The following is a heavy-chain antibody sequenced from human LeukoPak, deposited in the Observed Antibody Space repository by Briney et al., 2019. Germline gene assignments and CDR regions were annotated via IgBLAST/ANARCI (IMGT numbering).Heavy chain of an antibody. CDR3: ARGVRDYDILTGYSFNYYYYYMDV. CDR1: GGSISSGDYY. Sequence: PSQTLSLTCTVSGGSISSGDYYWSWIRQPPGKGLEWIGYIYYSGSTYYNPSLKSRLTISVDTSKSQFSLKLSSVTAADTAVYYCARGVRDYDILTGYSFNYYYYYMDVWGKGTTVTVSS. J-gene: IGHJ6*03. D-gene: IGHD3-9*01. V-gene: IGHV4-30-4*01. CDR2: IYYSGST.